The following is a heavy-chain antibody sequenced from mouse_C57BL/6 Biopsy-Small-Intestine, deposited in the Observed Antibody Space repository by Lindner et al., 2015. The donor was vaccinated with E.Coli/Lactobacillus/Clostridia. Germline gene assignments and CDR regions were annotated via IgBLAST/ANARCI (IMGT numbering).Heavy chain of an antibody. V-gene: IGHV1-14*01. Sequence: VQLQESGPELVKPGASVKMSCKASGYTFTSYVMHWVKQKPGQGLEWIGYINPYNDGAKYSEKFKDKATLTSDKSSSTAYMELSSLTSEDSAVYYCARGPYGDSWFAYWGQGTLVTVSA. D-gene: IGHD2-13*01. CDR2: INPYNDGA. J-gene: IGHJ3*01. CDR1: GYTFTSYV. CDR3: ARGPYGDSWFAY.